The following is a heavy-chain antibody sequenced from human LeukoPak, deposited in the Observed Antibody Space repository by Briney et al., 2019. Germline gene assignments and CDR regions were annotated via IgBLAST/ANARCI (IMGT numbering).Heavy chain of an antibody. J-gene: IGHJ5*02. V-gene: IGHV3-30-3*01. Sequence: GGSLRLSCAASGFTFSSYAMHWVRQAPGKGLEWVAVISYDGSNKYYADSVKGRFTISRDNSKNTLYLQMNSLRAEDTAVYYCARDRDFNIVVVPAALNWFDPWGQGTLATVSS. CDR1: GFTFSSYA. CDR2: ISYDGSNK. D-gene: IGHD2-2*01. CDR3: ARDRDFNIVVVPAALNWFDP.